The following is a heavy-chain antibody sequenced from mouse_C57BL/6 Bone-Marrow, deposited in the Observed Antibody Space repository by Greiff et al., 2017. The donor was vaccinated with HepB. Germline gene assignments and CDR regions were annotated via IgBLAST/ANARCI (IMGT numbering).Heavy chain of an antibody. CDR3: ARMGVTPDYYAMDY. V-gene: IGHV2-6*03. Sequence: VQLQQSGPGLVAPSQSLSITCTVSGFSFTSYGVHWVRQPPGKGLEWLVVIWSDGSTTYNSALKSRLSISKDNSKSQVFLKMNSLQTDDTAMYYCARMGVTPDYYAMDYWGQGTSVTVSS. CDR1: GFSFTSYG. CDR2: IWSDGST. D-gene: IGHD2-2*01. J-gene: IGHJ4*01.